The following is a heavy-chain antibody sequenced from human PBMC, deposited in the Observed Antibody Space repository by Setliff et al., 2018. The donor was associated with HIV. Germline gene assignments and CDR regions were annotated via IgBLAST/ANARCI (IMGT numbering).Heavy chain of an antibody. Sequence: GGSLRLSCAPSGFTFGSYAMSWVRQAPGKGLEWVSYISSSGTTIYYADSVKGRFTISRXNAKNSLYLQMNSLRAEDTAVYYCAKEXXXXGLFLSYWGQGXXVTXXS. CDR2: ISSSGTTI. J-gene: IGHJ4*02. CDR3: AKEXXXXGLFLSY. V-gene: IGHV3-48*04. CDR1: GFTFGSYA.